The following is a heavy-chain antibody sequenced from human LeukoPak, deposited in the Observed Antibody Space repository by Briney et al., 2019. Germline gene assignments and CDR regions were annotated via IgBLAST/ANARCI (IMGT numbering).Heavy chain of an antibody. J-gene: IGHJ6*02. CDR3: ARPMVGGYYGMDV. V-gene: IGHV1-69*04. CDR2: IIPILGIA. Sequence: SVKVSCKASGGTFSSYAISWMRQAPGQGLEWMGRIIPILGIANYAQKFQGRVTITADKSTSTAYMELSSLRSEDTAVYYCARPMVGGYYGMDVWGQGTTVTVSS. D-gene: IGHD3-10*01. CDR1: GGTFSSYA.